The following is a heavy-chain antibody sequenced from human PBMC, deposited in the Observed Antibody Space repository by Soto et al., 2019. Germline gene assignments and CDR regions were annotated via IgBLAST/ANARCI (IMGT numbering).Heavy chain of an antibody. CDR1: GGTFSSYA. CDR3: ARLGCSGGSCYSRPNYYGMDV. Sequence: SVKVSCKASGGTFSSYAISWVRQAPGQGLEWMGGIIPIFGTANYAQKFQGRVTITADESTSTAYMELSSLRSEDTAVYYCARLGCSGGSCYSRPNYYGMDVWGQGTTVTVSS. J-gene: IGHJ6*02. D-gene: IGHD2-15*01. V-gene: IGHV1-69*13. CDR2: IIPIFGTA.